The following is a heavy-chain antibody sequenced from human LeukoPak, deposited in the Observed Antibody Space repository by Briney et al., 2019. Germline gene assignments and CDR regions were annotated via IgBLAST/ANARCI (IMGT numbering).Heavy chain of an antibody. V-gene: IGHV5-51*01. J-gene: IGHJ4*02. CDR2: IYPGDSDT. CDR3: ARGGVWYCGGDCLSDY. CDR1: GYSFTSYW. Sequence: GESLKISCKGSGYSFTSYWIGWVRQMPGKGLEWMGIIYPGDSDTRYSPSFQGQVTISADKSISTAYLQWSSLKASDTAMYYCARGGVWYCGGDCLSDYWGQGTLVTVSS. D-gene: IGHD2-21*02.